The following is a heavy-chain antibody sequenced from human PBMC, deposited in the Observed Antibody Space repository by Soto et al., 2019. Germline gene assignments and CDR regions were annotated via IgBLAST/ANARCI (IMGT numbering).Heavy chain of an antibody. CDR2: VHSDGTTT. J-gene: IGHJ3*01. CDR3: ARGDRGGCDL. V-gene: IGHV3-74*01. CDR1: GFTFDYYW. D-gene: IGHD3-16*01. Sequence: EVQLVESGGGLVQPGESLRLSCAASGFTFDYYWMHWVRQAPGKGLVWVSRVHSDGTTTTYADSVKGRFTISRDNSRNTVSLQRSSLRAEDTAIYYCARGDRGGCDLWGHGTVVTVSS.